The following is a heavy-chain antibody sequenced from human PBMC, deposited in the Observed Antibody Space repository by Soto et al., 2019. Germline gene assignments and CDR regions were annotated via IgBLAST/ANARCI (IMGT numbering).Heavy chain of an antibody. CDR2: ISSSGSTI. CDR1: GFTFSSYE. V-gene: IGHV3-48*03. J-gene: IGHJ4*02. Sequence: HPGGSLRLSCAASGFTFSSYEMNWVRQAPGKGLEWVSYISSSGSTIYYADSVKGRFTISRDNAKNSLYLQMNSLRAEDTAVYYCARATGYYDFWSGPYYFDYWGQGTLVTVSS. CDR3: ARATGYYDFWSGPYYFDY. D-gene: IGHD3-3*01.